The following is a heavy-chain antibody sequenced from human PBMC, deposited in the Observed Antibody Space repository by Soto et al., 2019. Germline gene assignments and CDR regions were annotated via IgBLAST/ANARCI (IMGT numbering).Heavy chain of an antibody. CDR1: GGSISSYY. V-gene: IGHV4-59*08. Sequence: SETLSLTCTVSGGSISSYYWSWIRQPPGKGLEWIGYIYYSGSTNYNPSLKSRVTISVDTSKNQFSLKLSSVTAADTAVYYCVRQSVDCSGGSCYTYYFDYWGQGTLVTVSS. D-gene: IGHD2-15*01. CDR3: VRQSVDCSGGSCYTYYFDY. J-gene: IGHJ4*02. CDR2: IYYSGST.